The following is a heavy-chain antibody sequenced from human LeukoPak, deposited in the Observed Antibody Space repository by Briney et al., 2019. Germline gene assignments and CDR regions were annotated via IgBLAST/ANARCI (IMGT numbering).Heavy chain of an antibody. CDR1: GFRITAYY. J-gene: IGHJ6*02. CDR3: ARDPLTSTWSPYYFTLDV. V-gene: IGHV1-18*04. CDR2: ISAYDGGT. D-gene: IGHD6-13*01. Sequence: VASVKVSCKTSGFRITAYYVHWVRQAPGQGLEWMGWISAYDGGTKYAQDLQGRVTMTTDTSTRTAYMELTRLTSDDTAVYYCARDPLTSTWSPYYFTLDVWGQGTTVSVSS.